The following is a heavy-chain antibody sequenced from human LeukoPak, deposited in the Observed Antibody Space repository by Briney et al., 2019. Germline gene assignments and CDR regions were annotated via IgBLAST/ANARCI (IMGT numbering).Heavy chain of an antibody. Sequence: SETLSLTCTVSGYSISSGYYWGWIRQPPGKGLEWIGSIYHSGSTYYNPSLKSRVTISVDTSKNQFSLKLSSVTAADTAVYYCARVHYDSSGYSYIPYYYYYYMDVWGKGTTVTVSS. CDR3: ARVHYDSSGYSYIPYYYYYYMDV. V-gene: IGHV4-38-2*02. CDR1: GYSISSGYY. J-gene: IGHJ6*03. D-gene: IGHD3-22*01. CDR2: IYHSGST.